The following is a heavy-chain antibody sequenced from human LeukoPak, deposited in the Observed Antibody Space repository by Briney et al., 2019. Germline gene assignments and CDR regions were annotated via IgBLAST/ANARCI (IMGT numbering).Heavy chain of an antibody. J-gene: IGHJ4*02. Sequence: SVTVSCTASGGTFSSYAISWVRQAPGQGLEWMGGIIPIFGTANYAQKFQGRVTITADESTSTAYMELSSLRSEDTAVYYCARSGSCSSTSCYWSFDYWGQGTLVTVSS. V-gene: IGHV1-69*13. CDR3: ARSGSCSSTSCYWSFDY. CDR2: IIPIFGTA. D-gene: IGHD2-2*01. CDR1: GGTFSSYA.